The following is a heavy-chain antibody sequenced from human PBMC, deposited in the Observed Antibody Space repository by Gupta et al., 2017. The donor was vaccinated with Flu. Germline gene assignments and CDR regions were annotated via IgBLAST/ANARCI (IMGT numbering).Heavy chain of an antibody. CDR2: ISSSSSYI. CDR1: RFALTRSR. J-gene: IGHJ4*02. V-gene: IGHV3-21*01. Sequence: EVQLVEPGGGLVKPRVSLRLPCDAWRFALTRSRMNWVRQAPGKGLEWVASISSSSSYIYYADSGKGRITISRDNAKNSLYLQMNSLRAEDTAVYYCARESELGFYYYDSSGPFDYWGQGTLVTVSS. D-gene: IGHD3-22*01. CDR3: ARESELGFYYYDSSGPFDY.